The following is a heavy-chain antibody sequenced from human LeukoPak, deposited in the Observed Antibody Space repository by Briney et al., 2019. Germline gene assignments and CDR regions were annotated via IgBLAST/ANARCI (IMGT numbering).Heavy chain of an antibody. CDR2: IYYSGST. V-gene: IGHV4-61*01. Sequence: PSETLSLTCTVSGGSVSSGSYYWGWIRQPPGKGLEWIGYIYYSGSTNYNPSLKSRVTISVDTSKNQFSLKLSSVTAADTAVYYCARSGIAAAGPPVDYWGQGTLVTVSS. J-gene: IGHJ4*02. D-gene: IGHD6-13*01. CDR3: ARSGIAAAGPPVDY. CDR1: GGSVSSGSYY.